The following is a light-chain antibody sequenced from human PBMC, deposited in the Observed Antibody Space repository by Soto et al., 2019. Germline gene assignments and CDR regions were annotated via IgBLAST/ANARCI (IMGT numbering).Light chain of an antibody. CDR1: QSVSSSY. CDR2: NAS. J-gene: IGKJ1*01. Sequence: EIVLTQSPGTLSLSPGERATLSCRASQSVSSSYLAWYQQKPGQAPRLLIYNASNRATGIQDRFSGRGSGADFTLTISRLEPEDFAVYYCQQYGSSPKTFGQGTKVEIK. CDR3: QQYGSSPKT. V-gene: IGKV3-20*01.